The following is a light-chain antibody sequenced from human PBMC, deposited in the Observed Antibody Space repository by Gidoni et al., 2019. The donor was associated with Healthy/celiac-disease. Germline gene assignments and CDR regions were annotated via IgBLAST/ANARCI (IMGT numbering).Light chain of an antibody. Sequence: QMVQSPSSLSASVGDRVTITCRASQGISSYLNWYQQKPGKAPKLLIYAASSLQSGVPSRFSGSGSGTDFTLTISSLQPEDIATYYCQQYYSTPWTFGQGTKVEIK. V-gene: IGKV1-39*01. CDR1: QGISSY. CDR2: AAS. CDR3: QQYYSTPWT. J-gene: IGKJ1*01.